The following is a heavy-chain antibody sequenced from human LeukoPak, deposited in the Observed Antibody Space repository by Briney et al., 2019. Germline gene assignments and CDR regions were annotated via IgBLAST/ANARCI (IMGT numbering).Heavy chain of an antibody. CDR3: ARQASVVRGILYYYYGMDV. J-gene: IGHJ6*02. CDR2: IYYSGRS. Sequence: SETLSLTCIVSGGSITSDYWSWIRQPPGKGLEWIGYIYYSGRSDYNPSLRSRVTISVDTPKNQFSLKLTSVTAADTAVYYCARQASVVRGILYYYYGMDVWGQGTTVTVSS. D-gene: IGHD3-10*01. CDR1: GGSITSDY. V-gene: IGHV4-59*08.